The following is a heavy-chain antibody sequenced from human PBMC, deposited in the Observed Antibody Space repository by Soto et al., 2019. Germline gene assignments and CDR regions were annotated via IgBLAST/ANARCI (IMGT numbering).Heavy chain of an antibody. Sequence: GGSLRLSCAASGFTFSSYGMHWVRQAPGKGLEWVAVISYDGSNKYYADSVKGRFTISRDNSKNTLYLQMNSLRAEDTAAYYCAKDLSVAGSDYWGQGTLVTVSS. CDR3: AKDLSVAGSDY. V-gene: IGHV3-30*18. CDR1: GFTFSSYG. D-gene: IGHD6-19*01. J-gene: IGHJ4*02. CDR2: ISYDGSNK.